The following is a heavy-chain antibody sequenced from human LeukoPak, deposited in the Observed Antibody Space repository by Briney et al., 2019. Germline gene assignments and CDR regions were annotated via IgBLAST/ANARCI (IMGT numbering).Heavy chain of an antibody. J-gene: IGHJ4*02. D-gene: IGHD2-15*01. CDR2: ISSSGSTI. V-gene: IGHV3-11*04. Sequence: GGSLRLSCAASGFTFSDYYMSWIRQAPGKGLEWVSYISSSGSTIYYADSVKGRFTISRDNAKNSLYLQMNSLRAEDTAVYYCARDQGPGGSYEVYFDYWGQGTLVTVSS. CDR3: ARDQGPGGSYEVYFDY. CDR1: GFTFSDYY.